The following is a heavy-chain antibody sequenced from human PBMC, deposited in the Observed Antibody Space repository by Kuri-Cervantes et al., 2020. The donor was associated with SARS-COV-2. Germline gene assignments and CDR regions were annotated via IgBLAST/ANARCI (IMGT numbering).Heavy chain of an antibody. J-gene: IGHJ4*02. Sequence: GGSLRLSCAASGFTFSSYSMNWVRQAPGKGLEWVSSISSSSSYIYYADSVKGRFTISRDNAKNSLYLQMNSLRAEDTAVYHCARGHSGWLYFDYWGQGTLVTVSS. CDR1: GFTFSSYS. CDR2: ISSSSSYI. CDR3: ARGHSGWLYFDY. V-gene: IGHV3-21*01. D-gene: IGHD6-19*01.